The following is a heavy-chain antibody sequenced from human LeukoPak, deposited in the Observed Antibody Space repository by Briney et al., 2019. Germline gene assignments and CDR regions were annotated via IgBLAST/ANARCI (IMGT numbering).Heavy chain of an antibody. J-gene: IGHJ6*02. D-gene: IGHD4-23*01. V-gene: IGHV1-8*01. CDR1: GYTFTSYD. CDR2: MNPNSGNT. Sequence: ASVKVSCKASGYTFTSYDINWVRQATGQGLEWMGWMNPNSGNTGYAQKFQGRVTMTRNTSISTAHMELSSLRSEDTAVYYCATDRLHDYGGTDYYYYGMDVWGQGTTVTVSS. CDR3: ATDRLHDYGGTDYYYYGMDV.